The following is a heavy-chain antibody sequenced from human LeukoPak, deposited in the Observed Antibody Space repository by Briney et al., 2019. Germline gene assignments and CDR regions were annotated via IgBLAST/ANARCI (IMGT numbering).Heavy chain of an antibody. CDR1: GGSISSYY. V-gene: IGHV4-59*01. D-gene: IGHD1-26*01. CDR3: VGQAAGRGAFDI. J-gene: IGHJ3*02. Sequence: SETLPLTCTVSGGSISSYYWSWIRQPPGKGLEWIGYMYYSGSTKYNPSLKSRLTMSLDTSKNRFSLELSSVTAADTAVYYCVGQAAGRGAFDIWGQGTMVTVSS. CDR2: MYYSGST.